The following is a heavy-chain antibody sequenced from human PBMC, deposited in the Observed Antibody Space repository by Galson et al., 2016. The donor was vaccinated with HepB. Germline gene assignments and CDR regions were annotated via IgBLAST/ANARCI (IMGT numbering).Heavy chain of an antibody. J-gene: IGHJ4*02. CDR3: ARRTGEEHWLIKLES. CDR1: GYNFTNFW. D-gene: IGHD2-8*02. CDR2: IYPGDSDT. Sequence: QSGAEVKKPGESLKISCRTSGYNFTNFWIGWVRQTPEKGLEWMGFIYPGDSDTRYNPTFKDHVTISAATSISTAYLQWTSLRASDTAIYYCARRTGEEHWLIKLESWGQGTRVIVSA. V-gene: IGHV5-51*01.